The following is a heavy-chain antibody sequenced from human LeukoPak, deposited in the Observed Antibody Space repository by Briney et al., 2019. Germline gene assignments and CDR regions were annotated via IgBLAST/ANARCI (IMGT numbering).Heavy chain of an antibody. V-gene: IGHV3-11*01. CDR3: ARGAYLGPPVNYYYGMDV. D-gene: IGHD2-8*01. CDR2: IAGSGGTI. CDR1: GFTLSLSDYH. Sequence: GGSLTLSCAASGFTLSLSDYHMSWVRQAPGKGLEWISSIAGSGGTIYYAESVRGRFTFPRDTAKKSLYLQMNSLRAEDTAIYYCARGAYLGPPVNYYYGMDVWGPGTTVTVSS. J-gene: IGHJ6*02.